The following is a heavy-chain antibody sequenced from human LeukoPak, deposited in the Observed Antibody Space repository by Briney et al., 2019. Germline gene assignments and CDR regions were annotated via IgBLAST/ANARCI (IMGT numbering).Heavy chain of an antibody. D-gene: IGHD6-13*01. CDR3: ARDIAAALYNWFDP. J-gene: IGHJ5*02. Sequence: PSETLSLTCTVSGGSISSSSYYWGRIRQPPGKGLEWIGSIYYRGSTYYNPSLKSRVTMSVDTSKNQFSLKLSSVTAADTAVYYCARDIAAALYNWFDPWGQGTLVTVSS. CDR1: GGSISSSSYY. V-gene: IGHV4-39*07. CDR2: IYYRGST.